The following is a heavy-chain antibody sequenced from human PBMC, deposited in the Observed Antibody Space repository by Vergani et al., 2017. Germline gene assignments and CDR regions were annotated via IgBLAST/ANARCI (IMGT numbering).Heavy chain of an antibody. CDR3: AKHDYDFWSGYYALRYFDY. CDR2: ISGSGGST. CDR1: GFTFSSYA. Sequence: EVQLLESGGGLVQPGGSLRLSCAASGFTFSSYAMSWVRQAPGKGLEWVSAISGSGGSTYYADSVKGRFTISRDNSKNTLYLQMNSLRAEDTAVYYCAKHDYDFWSGYYALRYFDYWGQGTLVTVSS. V-gene: IGHV3-23*01. J-gene: IGHJ4*02. D-gene: IGHD3-3*01.